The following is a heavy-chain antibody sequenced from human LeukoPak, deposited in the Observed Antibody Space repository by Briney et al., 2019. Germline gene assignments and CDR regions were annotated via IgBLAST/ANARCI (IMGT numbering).Heavy chain of an antibody. CDR1: GYTLTELS. J-gene: IGHJ6*03. Sequence: ASVKVSCKVSGYTLTELSMHWVRQAPGQGLEWMGWINPNSGGTNYAQKFQGRVTMTRDTSISTAYMELSRLRSDDTAVYYCARTQWPEDYMDVWGKGTTVTVSS. CDR2: INPNSGGT. V-gene: IGHV1-2*02. CDR3: ARTQWPEDYMDV. D-gene: IGHD6-19*01.